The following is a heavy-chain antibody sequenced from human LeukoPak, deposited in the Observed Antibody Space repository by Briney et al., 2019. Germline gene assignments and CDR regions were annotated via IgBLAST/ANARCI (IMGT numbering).Heavy chain of an antibody. J-gene: IGHJ4*02. CDR2: ISSSGSTI. CDR1: GFTFSSYE. CDR3: ARSTVATFFDY. D-gene: IGHD4-17*01. Sequence: GGSLRLSCAASGFTFSSYEMNWVRQAPGKGLEWVSYISSSGSTIYYADSVKGRFTISRDNAKNSLYLQMNSLRAEDTAVYYCARSTVATFFDYWGQGTLVTVSS. V-gene: IGHV3-48*03.